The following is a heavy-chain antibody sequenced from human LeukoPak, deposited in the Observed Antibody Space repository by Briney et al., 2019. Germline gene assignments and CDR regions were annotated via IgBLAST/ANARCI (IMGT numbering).Heavy chain of an antibody. J-gene: IGHJ4*02. CDR2: FSGGGSNT. CDR1: GFTFSSYA. CDR3: ANRPSTAVAATRFDH. Sequence: PGGSLRLSCAASGFTFSSYAMSWVRQAPGKGLEWVSTFSGGGSNTYYAASVKGRFTISRDNSKNTLYLQMNSLRAEDTAVYFCANRPSTAVAATRFDHWGQGTLVTVSS. V-gene: IGHV3-23*01. D-gene: IGHD6-19*01.